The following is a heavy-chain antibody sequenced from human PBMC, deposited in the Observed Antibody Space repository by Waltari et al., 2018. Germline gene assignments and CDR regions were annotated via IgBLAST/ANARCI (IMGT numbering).Heavy chain of an antibody. J-gene: IGHJ4*01. CDR3: AIAYDDILV. CDR1: GFTFSSYW. CDR2: IKCDGNTL. D-gene: IGHD3-9*01. Sequence: EVQLEESGGGLVQPGGSLRLSCAASGFTFSSYWMHWVRQAPGKGLVWVPSIKCDGNTLSYSDSGKCRFTISRDNAKKALYLQMNGLSAEDTAVDYFAIAYDDILVWGQGSLVTVSS. V-gene: IGHV3-74*01.